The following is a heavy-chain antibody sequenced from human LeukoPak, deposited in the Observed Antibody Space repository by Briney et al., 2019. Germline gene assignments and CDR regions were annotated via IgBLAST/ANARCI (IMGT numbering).Heavy chain of an antibody. CDR2: LHYSGNT. V-gene: IGHV4-39*01. CDR3: TLGPRDAFDI. Sequence: SETLSLTCTVSDGSISSSHYYWGWIRQSPGKGLEWIGSLHYSGNTYYNPSLKSRVTISVDTSKNQFSLKLTSVTAADTAVYYCTLGPRDAFDIGGQGTLVTVSS. J-gene: IGHJ3*02. CDR1: DGSISSSHYY.